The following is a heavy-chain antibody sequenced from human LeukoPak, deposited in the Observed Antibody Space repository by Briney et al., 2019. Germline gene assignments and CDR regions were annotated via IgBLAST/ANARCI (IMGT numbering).Heavy chain of an antibody. CDR2: IYHSGST. CDR1: GGSISSSSYY. D-gene: IGHD6-13*01. CDR3: ARGHSSSWYSFDY. V-gene: IGHV4-39*07. Sequence: SGTLSLTCTVSGGSISSSSYYWGWIRQPPGKGLEWIGSIYHSGSTYYNPSLKSRVTISVDTSKNQFSLKLSSVTAADTAVYYCARGHSSSWYSFDYWGQGTLVTVSS. J-gene: IGHJ4*02.